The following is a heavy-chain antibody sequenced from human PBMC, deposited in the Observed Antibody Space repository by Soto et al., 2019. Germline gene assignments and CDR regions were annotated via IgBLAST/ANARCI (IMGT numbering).Heavy chain of an antibody. V-gene: IGHV3-53*04. J-gene: IGHJ4*02. CDR3: ASLLGEAAAGRPFDY. CDR2: IYSGGST. D-gene: IGHD6-13*01. CDR1: GFTVSSNY. Sequence: GGSLRLSCAASGFTVSSNYMSWVRQAPGKGLEWVSVIYSGGSTYYADSVKGRFTISRHNSKNTLYLQMNSLRAEDTAVYYCASLLGEAAAGRPFDYWGQGTLVTVSS.